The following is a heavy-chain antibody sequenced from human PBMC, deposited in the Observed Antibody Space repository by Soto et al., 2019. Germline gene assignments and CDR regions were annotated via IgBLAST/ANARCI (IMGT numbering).Heavy chain of an antibody. CDR2: MNSFSGGS. Sequence: QVQLVQSGAEVKRPGASVKVSCTTSGYKFADYNMNWVRQATGRGLEWLGYMNSFSGGSDFAPKFQDRLTLNKNTSISTAYLELTNLRDDDTAIYYCARGSAFQRTGNSDFWGQGTPVTVSS. D-gene: IGHD6-19*01. V-gene: IGHV1-8*02. CDR1: GYKFADYN. CDR3: ARGSAFQRTGNSDF. J-gene: IGHJ4*02.